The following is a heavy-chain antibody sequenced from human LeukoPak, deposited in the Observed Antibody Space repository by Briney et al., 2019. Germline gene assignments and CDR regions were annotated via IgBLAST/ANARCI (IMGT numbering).Heavy chain of an antibody. CDR2: IRYDGSNK. D-gene: IGHD3-22*01. CDR3: AKDFSVYYYDSMVLDY. CDR1: GFTFDDYA. J-gene: IGHJ4*02. V-gene: IGHV3-30*02. Sequence: PGGSLRLSCAASGFTFDDYAMHWVRQAPGKGLEWVAFIRYDGSNKYYADSVKGRFTISRDNSKNTLYLQMNRLRAEDTAVYYCAKDFSVYYYDSMVLDYWGQGTLVTVSS.